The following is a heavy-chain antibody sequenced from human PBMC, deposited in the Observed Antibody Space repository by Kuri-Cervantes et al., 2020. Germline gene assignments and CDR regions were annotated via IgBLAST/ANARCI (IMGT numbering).Heavy chain of an antibody. Sequence: ASVKVSCKASGYTLTELSMHWVRQAPGKGLEWMGSFDPEDGETIYAQKFQGRVTMTEDTSTDTAYMELSSLRSDDTAVYCCATEEWDYWGQGTLVTVSS. J-gene: IGHJ4*02. CDR2: FDPEDGET. V-gene: IGHV1-24*01. CDR1: GYTLTELS. CDR3: ATEEWDY. D-gene: IGHD2-8*01.